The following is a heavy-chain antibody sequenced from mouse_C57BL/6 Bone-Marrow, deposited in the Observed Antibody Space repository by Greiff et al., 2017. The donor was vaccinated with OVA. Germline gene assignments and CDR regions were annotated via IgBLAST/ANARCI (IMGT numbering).Heavy chain of an antibody. J-gene: IGHJ3*01. CDR3: TVYDGYYEESGFAY. Sequence: VQLQQSGAELVRPGASVKLSCTASGFNIKDDYLHWVKQRPEQGLEWIGWIDPENGDTEYASKFQGKATITADTSSNTAYLQLSSLTSEDTAVYYCTVYDGYYEESGFAYWGQGTLVTVSA. V-gene: IGHV14-4*01. CDR1: GFNIKDDY. D-gene: IGHD2-3*01. CDR2: IDPENGDT.